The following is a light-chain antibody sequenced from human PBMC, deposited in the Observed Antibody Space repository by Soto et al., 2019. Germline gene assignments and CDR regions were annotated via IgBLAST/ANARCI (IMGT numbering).Light chain of an antibody. CDR1: QSVSNT. CDR2: GAS. V-gene: IGKV3-15*01. CDR3: QQYVNWPYN. J-gene: IGKJ2*01. Sequence: EIVMTQSPATLSVSPGERATLSCRASQSVSNTLAWYQQKPGQAPRRLMYGASIRATGIPARFSGGGSGTQFTLTICSMQSEDFAVYYCQQYVNWPYNFGQGTK.